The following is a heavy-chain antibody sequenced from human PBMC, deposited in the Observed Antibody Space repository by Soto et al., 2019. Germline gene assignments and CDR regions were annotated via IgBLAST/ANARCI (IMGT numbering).Heavy chain of an antibody. Sequence: QVHLVQSGAEVKEPGASVKLACQTSENTLRNNYMHWVRQAPGQGLEWLGFITHIGGSTAYAQKFQGRLAMTRDTSTNTIYMELSSLRSEDTAIYYCIIDRGGFDSWGQGTLVTVSS. CDR1: ENTLRNNY. D-gene: IGHD3-16*01. CDR3: IIDRGGFDS. CDR2: ITHIGGST. J-gene: IGHJ4*02. V-gene: IGHV1-46*03.